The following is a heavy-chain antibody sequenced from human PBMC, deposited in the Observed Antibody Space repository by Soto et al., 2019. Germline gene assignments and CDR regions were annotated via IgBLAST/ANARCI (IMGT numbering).Heavy chain of an antibody. D-gene: IGHD5-12*01. J-gene: IGHJ3*02. V-gene: IGHV3-23*01. Sequence: GGSLRLSCAASGFTFSSYAMSWVRQAPGKGLEWVSAISGSGGSTYYADSVKGRFTISRDNSKNTLYLKSTRLRAEDAAVYYCANLGGYDLDDAFDIWGQGTMVTVSS. CDR2: ISGSGGST. CDR1: GFTFSSYA. CDR3: ANLGGYDLDDAFDI.